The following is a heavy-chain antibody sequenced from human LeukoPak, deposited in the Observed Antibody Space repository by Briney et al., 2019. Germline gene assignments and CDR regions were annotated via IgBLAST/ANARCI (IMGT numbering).Heavy chain of an antibody. J-gene: IGHJ4*02. CDR3: ARAGGGYYDSSGYQYFHY. D-gene: IGHD3-22*01. CDR2: INPNSGGT. V-gene: IGHV1-2*02. Sequence: GASVKVSCKASGYTFTGYYMHWVRQAPGQGLEWMGWINPNSGGTTYAQKFQGRVTMTRDTSIRTAYMELSRLRSDDTAVYYCARAGGGYYDSSGYQYFHYWGQGTLVTVSS. CDR1: GYTFTGYY.